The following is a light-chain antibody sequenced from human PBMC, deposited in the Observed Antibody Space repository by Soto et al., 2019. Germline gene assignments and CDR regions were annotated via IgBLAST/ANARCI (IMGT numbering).Light chain of an antibody. V-gene: IGLV1-40*01. Sequence: QSVLTQPPSLSGAPGQNIIISCTGGGSNIGAGFDVHWYQQLPGTAPKLLIYGNTNRPSGVPDRFSGSKSGTSASLVITGLQAEEEVDYYCQSYDTGLSGPVVFGGGTKLTVL. CDR2: GNT. CDR1: GSNIGAGFD. CDR3: QSYDTGLSGPVV. J-gene: IGLJ2*01.